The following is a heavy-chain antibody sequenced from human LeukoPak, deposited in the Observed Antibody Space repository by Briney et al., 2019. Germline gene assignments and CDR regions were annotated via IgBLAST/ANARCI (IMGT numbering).Heavy chain of an antibody. V-gene: IGHV3-30*02. J-gene: IGHJ6*04. Sequence: GGSLRLSCAASGFTFSSYGMHWVRQAPGKGLEWVAFIRYDGSNKYYADSVKGRFTISRDNSKNTLYLQMNSLRAEDTAVYYCAKDFTSYYYDSSGGMDVWGKGTTVTVSS. CDR3: AKDFTSYYYDSSGGMDV. CDR2: IRYDGSNK. CDR1: GFTFSSYG. D-gene: IGHD3-22*01.